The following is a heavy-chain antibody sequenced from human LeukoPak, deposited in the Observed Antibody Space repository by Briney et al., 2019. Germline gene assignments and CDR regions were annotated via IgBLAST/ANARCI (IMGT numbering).Heavy chain of an antibody. V-gene: IGHV4-30-2*01. CDR1: GGSISSGGYS. CDR3: ARDRSYYGSGSYYDY. CDR2: IYHSGST. Sequence: PSQTLSLTCAVSGGSISSGGYSWSWIRQPSGKGLEWIGYIYHSGSTYYNPSLKSRVTISVDRSKNQFSLKLSSVTAADTAVYYCARDRSYYGSGSYYDYWGQGTLVTVSS. D-gene: IGHD3-10*01. J-gene: IGHJ4*02.